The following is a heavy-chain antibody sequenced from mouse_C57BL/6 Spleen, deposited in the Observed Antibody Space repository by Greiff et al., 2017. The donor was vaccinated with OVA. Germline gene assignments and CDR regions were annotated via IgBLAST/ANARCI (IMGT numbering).Heavy chain of an antibody. D-gene: IGHD2-3*01. CDR3: ASFIYDGYFYAMDY. V-gene: IGHV3-6*01. Sequence: EVKLQESGPGLVKPSQSLSLTCSVTGYSITSGYYWNWIRQFPGNKLEWMGYISYDGSNNYNPSLKNRISITRDTSKNQFFLKLNSVTTEDTATYYCASFIYDGYFYAMDYWGQGTSVTVSS. CDR2: ISYDGSN. J-gene: IGHJ4*01. CDR1: GYSITSGYY.